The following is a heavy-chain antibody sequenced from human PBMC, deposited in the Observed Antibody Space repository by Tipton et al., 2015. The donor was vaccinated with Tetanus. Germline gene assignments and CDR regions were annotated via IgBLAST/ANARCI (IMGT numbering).Heavy chain of an antibody. D-gene: IGHD6-13*01. CDR1: GASMSSSSYY. CDR3: ARDPGIASAGLWFDP. Sequence: LACNVSGASMSSSSYYWDWIRQPPGKGLEWIGSIYYSGSSYYNPSLESRVTISLDTSKNRFSLRLTSVTVADTAVYYCARDPGIASAGLWFDPWGQGTLVTVSS. V-gene: IGHV4-39*07. CDR2: IYYSGSS. J-gene: IGHJ5*02.